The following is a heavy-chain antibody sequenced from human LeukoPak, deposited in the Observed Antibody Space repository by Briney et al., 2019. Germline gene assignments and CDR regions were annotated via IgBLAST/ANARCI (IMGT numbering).Heavy chain of an antibody. J-gene: IGHJ1*01. V-gene: IGHV3-23*01. CDR2: VSGGGGTT. Sequence: GESLRLSCAASGFTFGSCAMSWVRQAPGKGLEWVSTVSGGGGTTYYADSVKGRFTISRDNSKNTLYLQMNSLRAEDTAVYYCARDRDIVVVTAIQEYFQHWGQGTLVTVSS. CDR1: GFTFGSCA. CDR3: ARDRDIVVVTAIQEYFQH. D-gene: IGHD2-21*02.